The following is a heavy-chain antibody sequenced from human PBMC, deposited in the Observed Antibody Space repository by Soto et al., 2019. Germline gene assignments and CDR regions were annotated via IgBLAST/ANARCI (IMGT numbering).Heavy chain of an antibody. CDR1: GYTFTSYY. V-gene: IGHV1-46*03. Sequence: QVQLVQSGAEVKKPGASVKVSCKASGYTFTSYYMHWVRQAPGQGLEWMGIINPSGGSTSYAQKFQGRVTMTRDTSTSTVYMELSSLRSEDTAVYYCARPFGDLLGYYYGMDVWGQGTTVTVSS. CDR2: INPSGGST. CDR3: ARPFGDLLGYYYGMDV. D-gene: IGHD1-26*01. J-gene: IGHJ6*02.